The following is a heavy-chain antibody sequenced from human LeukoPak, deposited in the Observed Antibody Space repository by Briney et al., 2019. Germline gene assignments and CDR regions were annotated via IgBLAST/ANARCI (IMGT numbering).Heavy chain of an antibody. J-gene: IGHJ6*03. CDR3: ARTAYSSSWGYYYYYMDV. D-gene: IGHD6-13*01. CDR1: GGSISNFDYY. CDR2: IYHSGST. Sequence: SETLSLTCTVSGGSISNFDYYWSWIRQPPGKGLEWIGYIYHSGSTNYNPSLKSRVTISVDTSKNEFSLKLTSVTAADTAVYYCARTAYSSSWGYYYYYMDVWGKGTTVTVSS. V-gene: IGHV4-61*08.